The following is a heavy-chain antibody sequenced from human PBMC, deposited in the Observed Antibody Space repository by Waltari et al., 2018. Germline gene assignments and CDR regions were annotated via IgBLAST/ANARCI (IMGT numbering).Heavy chain of an antibody. CDR2: IWYEGSNK. CDR3: AKDLSGGSDY. V-gene: IGHV3-30*02. J-gene: IGHJ4*02. CDR1: GFTFSSYS. D-gene: IGHD2-15*01. Sequence: VQLVESGGGLVQPGGSLRLSCAASGFTFSSYSMNWVRQAPGKGLEWVAVIWYEGSNKDYADSVKGRFTISRDNSKNTLYLQMNSLRAEDTAMYYCAKDLSGGSDYWGQGTLVTVSS.